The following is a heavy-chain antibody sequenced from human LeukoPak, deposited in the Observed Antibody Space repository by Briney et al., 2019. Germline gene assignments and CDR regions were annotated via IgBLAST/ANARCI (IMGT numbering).Heavy chain of an antibody. CDR2: IYHSGST. Sequence: SETLSLTCAVSGGSISSSNWWSWVRQPPGKGLEWIGEIYHSGSTNYNPSLKSRVTISVDKSKNQFSLKLSSVTAADTAVYYCARLAYCGGDCYSYYFDYWGQGTLVTVSS. D-gene: IGHD2-21*02. CDR1: GGSISSSNW. CDR3: ARLAYCGGDCYSYYFDY. V-gene: IGHV4-4*02. J-gene: IGHJ4*02.